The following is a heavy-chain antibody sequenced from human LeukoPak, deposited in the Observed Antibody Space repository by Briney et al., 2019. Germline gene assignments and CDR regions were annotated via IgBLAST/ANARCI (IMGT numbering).Heavy chain of an antibody. J-gene: IGHJ6*02. Sequence: TGGSLRLSCAASGFTFSNYGMHWVRQAPGKGLEWVAGLSYDGSNKYYVDSVKGRFTISRDNSKNTLYLQMNSLRAEDTAVYYCAKRLGDYTQTRYYYGLDVWGQGTTVTVSS. V-gene: IGHV3-30*18. CDR3: AKRLGDYTQTRYYYGLDV. D-gene: IGHD4-17*01. CDR2: LSYDGSNK. CDR1: GFTFSNYG.